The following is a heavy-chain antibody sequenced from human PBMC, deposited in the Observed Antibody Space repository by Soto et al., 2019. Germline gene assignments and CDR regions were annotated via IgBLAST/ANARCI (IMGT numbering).Heavy chain of an antibody. Sequence: QVHLQESGPRLVKPSETLSLTCDVSGASISSYNWWTWVRQTPGKGLEWIGEVYHSGNTNYNPSLKSRVTISVDKSRNQFSLSLTSVTAADTAVYYCARREGDCRGGSCPYYHDWGQGTLVTASS. D-gene: IGHD2-15*01. J-gene: IGHJ4*02. CDR2: VYHSGNT. V-gene: IGHV4-4*02. CDR1: GASISSYNW. CDR3: ARREGDCRGGSCPYYHD.